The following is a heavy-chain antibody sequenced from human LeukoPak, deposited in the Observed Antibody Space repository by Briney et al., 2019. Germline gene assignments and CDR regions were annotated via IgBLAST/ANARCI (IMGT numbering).Heavy chain of an antibody. V-gene: IGHV4-4*07. CDR1: GGSFSGYY. CDR3: ARDPFYDILTGYYTGY. J-gene: IGHJ4*02. D-gene: IGHD3-9*01. Sequence: PSETLSLTCAVYGGSFSGYYWSWIRQPAGKGLEWIGRIYTSGSTNYNPSLKSRVTMSVDTSKNQFSLKLSSVTAADTAVYYCARDPFYDILTGYYTGYWGQGTLVTVSS. CDR2: IYTSGST.